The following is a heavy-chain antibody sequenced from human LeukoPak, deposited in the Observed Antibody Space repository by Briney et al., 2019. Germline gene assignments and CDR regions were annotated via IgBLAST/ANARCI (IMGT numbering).Heavy chain of an antibody. CDR3: ARPGLGSFDY. CDR2: TSYDGSNK. V-gene: IGHV3-30-3*01. J-gene: IGHJ4*02. CDR1: GFTFSSYA. D-gene: IGHD1-26*01. Sequence: GGSLRLSCAASGFTFSSYAMHWVRQAPGKGLEWVAVTSYDGSNKYYADSVKGRFTISRDTSKNTPYLQVNDLRAEDTAVYYCARPGLGSFDYWGQGTLVTVSS.